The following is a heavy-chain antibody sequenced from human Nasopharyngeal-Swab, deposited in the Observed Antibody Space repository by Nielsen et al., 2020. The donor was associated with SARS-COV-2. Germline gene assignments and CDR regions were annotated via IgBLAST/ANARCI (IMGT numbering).Heavy chain of an antibody. J-gene: IGHJ6*03. CDR1: GYTFTSYD. Sequence: ASVKVSCKASGYTFTSYDINWVQQATGQGLEWMGWMNPNSGNTGYAQKFQGRVTMTRNTSISTAYMELSSLRSEDTAVYYCARRWGYCSSTSCYHYYYYYMDVWGKGTTVTVSS. CDR3: ARRWGYCSSTSCYHYYYYYMDV. CDR2: MNPNSGNT. D-gene: IGHD2-2*01. V-gene: IGHV1-8*01.